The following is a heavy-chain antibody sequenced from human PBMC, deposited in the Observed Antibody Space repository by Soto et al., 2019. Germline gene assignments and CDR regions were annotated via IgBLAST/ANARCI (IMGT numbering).Heavy chain of an antibody. D-gene: IGHD7-27*01. CDR1: GGSISTVDYW. CDR2: IYDGGRT. Sequence: QVQLQESGPGLVKPSQTLSLTCTVSGGSISTVDYWWSWIRQSPDMGLEWIGHIYDGGRTYNNPSLESGVTMSVDTSESQLSLTLSSVSAADTAVYSCARGPSGDKVDSWGQGTLVTVSS. V-gene: IGHV4-30-4*01. CDR3: ARGPSGDKVDS. J-gene: IGHJ4*02.